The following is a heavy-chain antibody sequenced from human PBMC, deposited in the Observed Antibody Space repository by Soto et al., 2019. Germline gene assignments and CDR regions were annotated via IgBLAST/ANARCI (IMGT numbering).Heavy chain of an antibody. D-gene: IGHD2-21*02. J-gene: IGHJ4*02. CDR3: ARGAIVVVTATYYFDY. V-gene: IGHV1-46*01. CDR1: GYTFTSYY. CDR2: INPSGGST. Sequence: ASVKVSCKASGYTFTSYYMHWVRQAPGQGLEWMGIINPSGGSTSYAQKFQGRVTMTRDTSTSTVYMELSSLRSEDTAVYYCARGAIVVVTATYYFDYWGPGTLVTVSS.